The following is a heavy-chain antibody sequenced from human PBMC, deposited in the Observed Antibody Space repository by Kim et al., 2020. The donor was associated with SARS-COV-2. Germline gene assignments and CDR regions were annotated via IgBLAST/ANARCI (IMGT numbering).Heavy chain of an antibody. Sequence: ASVKVSCKASGYTFTSYGISWVRQAPGQGLEWMGWISAYNGNTNYAQKLQGRVTMTTDTSTSTAYMELRSLRSDDTAVYYCARDRSLASLGGTTQGDYYYYGMDVWGQGTTVTVSS. CDR3: ARDRSLASLGGTTQGDYYYYGMDV. J-gene: IGHJ6*02. CDR1: GYTFTSYG. CDR2: ISAYNGNT. V-gene: IGHV1-18*01. D-gene: IGHD1-7*01.